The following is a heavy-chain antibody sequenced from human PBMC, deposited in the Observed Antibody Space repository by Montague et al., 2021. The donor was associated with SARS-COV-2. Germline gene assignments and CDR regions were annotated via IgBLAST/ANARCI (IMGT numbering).Heavy chain of an antibody. CDR3: ARVHFVSSGWYPDAFDI. CDR2: LDKKRST. CDR1: GVVVLRRRSE. D-gene: IGHD6-19*01. J-gene: IGHJ3*02. Sequence: TLSLTCTVSGVVVLRRRSEEHTSELQSHHDLVCRLLLDKKRSTYYNPSPKSRLTISVDTSKNQFSLKLSSVTAADTAVYYCARVHFVSSGWYPDAFDIWGQGTMVTVSS. V-gene: IGHV4-31*03.